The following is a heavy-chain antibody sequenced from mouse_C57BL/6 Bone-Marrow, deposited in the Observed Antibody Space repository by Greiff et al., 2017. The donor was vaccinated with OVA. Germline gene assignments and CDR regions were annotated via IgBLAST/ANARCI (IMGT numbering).Heavy chain of an antibody. V-gene: IGHV6-3*01. Sequence: EVKLMESGGGLVQPGGSMKLSCVASGFTFSNYWMNWVRQSPEKGLEWVAQIRLKSDNYATPYAESVKGRFTISRDDSKSSVYLQMNNLRAEDTGIYYCTNNLCCGFAYWGQGTLVTVSA. CDR1: GFTFSNYW. J-gene: IGHJ3*01. CDR3: TNNLCCGFAY. CDR2: IRLKSDNYAT. D-gene: IGHD6-1*01.